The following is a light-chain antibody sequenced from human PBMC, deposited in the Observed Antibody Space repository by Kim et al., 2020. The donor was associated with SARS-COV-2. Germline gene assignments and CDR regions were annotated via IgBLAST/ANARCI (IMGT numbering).Light chain of an antibody. CDR3: QSYET. V-gene: IGKV3-20*01. Sequence: EVVLTQSPGTLSLSPGDRATLSCRASENLSASYLAWYQQKPGQAPTLVIYGASIRAAGIPDRFSGSGSGADFTLTITRVEPEDFADYYCQSYETFGQGTKLEI. CDR2: GAS. CDR1: ENLSASY. J-gene: IGKJ2*01.